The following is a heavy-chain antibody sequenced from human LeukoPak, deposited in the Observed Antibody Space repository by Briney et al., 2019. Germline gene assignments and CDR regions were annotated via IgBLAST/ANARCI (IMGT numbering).Heavy chain of an antibody. CDR2: IYYSGST. Sequence: SETLSLTCTVSGGSISSSSYYWGWIRQPPGKGLEWIGSIYYSGSTYYNPSLKSRVTISVDTSKNQFSLKLSSVTAADTAVYYCARLTAAGRNGYGYWGQGTLVTVSS. J-gene: IGHJ4*02. V-gene: IGHV4-39*07. CDR3: ARLTAAGRNGYGY. CDR1: GGSISSSSYY. D-gene: IGHD6-13*01.